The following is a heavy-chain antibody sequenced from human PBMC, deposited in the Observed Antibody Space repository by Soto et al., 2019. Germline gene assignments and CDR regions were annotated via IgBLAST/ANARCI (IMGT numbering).Heavy chain of an antibody. V-gene: IGHV1-69*02. CDR2: IIPILGIA. CDR1: GGTFSSYT. D-gene: IGHD1-1*01. J-gene: IGHJ4*02. CDR3: ARYVGAGGKLERGGGAFDY. Sequence: QVQLVQSGAEVKKPGSSVKVSCKASGGTFSSYTISWVRQAPGQGLEWMGRIIPILGIANYAQKFQGRVRITAEKSTRTAYMELSSLRSEDTAVDYCARYVGAGGKLERGGGAFDYWGQGTLVTVSS.